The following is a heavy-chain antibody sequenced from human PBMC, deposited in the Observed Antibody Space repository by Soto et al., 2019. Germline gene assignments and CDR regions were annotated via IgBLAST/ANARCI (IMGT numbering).Heavy chain of an antibody. CDR3: ARTAAATTHYYHYGMDV. Sequence: SETLSLTCTVSGGSISSYYWSWIRQPPGKGLEWIGYIYYSGSTNYNPSLKSRVTISVDTSKNQFSLKLSSVTAADTAVYYCARTAAATTHYYHYGMDVWGQGXTVTVSS. V-gene: IGHV4-59*01. CDR2: IYYSGST. CDR1: GGSISSYY. D-gene: IGHD6-13*01. J-gene: IGHJ6*02.